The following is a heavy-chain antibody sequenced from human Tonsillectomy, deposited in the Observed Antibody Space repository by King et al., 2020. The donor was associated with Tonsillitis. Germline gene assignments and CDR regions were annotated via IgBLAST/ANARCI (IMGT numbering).Heavy chain of an antibody. CDR3: AKFGDLPLFDY. CDR1: GFTFRSYE. J-gene: IGHJ4*02. Sequence: VQLVESGGGLVQPGGSLRLSCAASGFTFRSYEMNWVRQAPGKGLEWVAYISNSGSIISYADSVKGRFTISRDNAKNSLYLQMNSLRAEDTAVYYCAKFGDLPLFDYWGQGTLVTVSS. CDR2: ISNSGSII. V-gene: IGHV3-48*03. D-gene: IGHD4-17*01.